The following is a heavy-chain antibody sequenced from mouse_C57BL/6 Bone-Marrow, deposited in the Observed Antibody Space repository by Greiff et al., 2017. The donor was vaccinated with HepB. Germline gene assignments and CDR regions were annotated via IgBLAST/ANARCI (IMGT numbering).Heavy chain of an antibody. D-gene: IGHD2-5*01. J-gene: IGHJ2*01. CDR1: GFSLTSYG. CDR2: IWSDGST. CDR3: ARHGNYSNYGYFDY. V-gene: IGHV2-6-1*01. Sequence: VMLVESGPGLVAPSQSLSITCTVSGFSLTSYGVHWVRQPPGKGLEWLVVIWSDGSTTYNSALKSRLSISKDNSKSQVFLKMNSLQTDDTAMYYCARHGNYSNYGYFDYWGQGTTLTVSS.